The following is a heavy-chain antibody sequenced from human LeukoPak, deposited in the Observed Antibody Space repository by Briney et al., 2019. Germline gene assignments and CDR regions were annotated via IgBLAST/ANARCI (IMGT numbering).Heavy chain of an antibody. CDR3: ARDQIYYYDSSGVTPLDY. D-gene: IGHD3-22*01. V-gene: IGHV3-33*01. CDR2: IWYDGGNK. Sequence: GRSLRLSCAASGFTFSSYGMHWVRQAPGKGLEWVAVIWYDGGNKYYADSVKGRFTISRDNSKNTLYLQMNSLRAEDTAVYYCARDQIYYYDSSGVTPLDYWGQGTLVTVSS. CDR1: GFTFSSYG. J-gene: IGHJ4*02.